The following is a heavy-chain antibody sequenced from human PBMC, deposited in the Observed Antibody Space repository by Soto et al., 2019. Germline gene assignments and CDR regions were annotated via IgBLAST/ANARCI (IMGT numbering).Heavy chain of an antibody. CDR2: ISGSGGST. J-gene: IGHJ6*02. V-gene: IGHV3-23*01. CDR3: AKASIGYSYGYVDSKTNYGMDV. CDR1: GFTFSSYA. D-gene: IGHD5-18*01. Sequence: GGSLRLSCAASGFTFSSYAMSWVRQAPGKGLEWVSAISGSGGSTYYADSVKGRFTISRDNSKNTLYLQMNSLRAEDTAVYYCAKASIGYSYGYVDSKTNYGMDVWGQGTTVTVSS.